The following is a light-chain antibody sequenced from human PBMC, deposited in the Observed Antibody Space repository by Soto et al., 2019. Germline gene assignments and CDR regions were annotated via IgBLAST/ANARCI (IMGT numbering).Light chain of an antibody. J-gene: IGKJ1*01. CDR2: DAS. CDR1: QSVSSSY. Sequence: EIVFTQSPGTLSLSPGERATLSCRASQSVSSSYLAWYQQKPGQAPRLLIYDASNRATGIPARFSGSGSGTDFTLTISSLEPEDFAVYYCQQRSNWPPAWTFGQGTKVDIK. CDR3: QQRSNWPPAWT. V-gene: IGKV3D-20*02.